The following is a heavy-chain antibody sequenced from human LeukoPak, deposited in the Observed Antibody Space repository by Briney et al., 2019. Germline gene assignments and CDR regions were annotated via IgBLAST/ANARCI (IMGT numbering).Heavy chain of an antibody. J-gene: IGHJ6*02. V-gene: IGHV4-39*02. Sequence: PSETLSLTCTVSGGSVSSSSYYWGWIRQPPGKGLEWIGSIYYSGSTYYNPSLKSRVTISVDTSKNHFSLRLGSVTAEDTAVYYCARVLFYYDSSGPWFYFYGMDVWGQGTTVTVSS. D-gene: IGHD3-22*01. CDR1: GGSVSSSSYY. CDR3: ARVLFYYDSSGPWFYFYGMDV. CDR2: IYYSGST.